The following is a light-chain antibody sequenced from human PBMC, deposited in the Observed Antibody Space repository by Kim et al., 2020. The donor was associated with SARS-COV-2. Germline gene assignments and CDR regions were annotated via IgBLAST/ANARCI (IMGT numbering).Light chain of an antibody. J-gene: IGLJ2*01. CDR1: SNNVGNQG. V-gene: IGLV10-54*01. Sequence: QAGLTQPPSVSKGLRQTATLTCTGNSNNVGNQGAAWLQQHQGHPPKLLSYRNNNRPSGISERLSASRSGNTASLTITGLQPEDEADYYCPAWDSSLSAVVFGGGTKLTVL. CDR3: PAWDSSLSAVV. CDR2: RNN.